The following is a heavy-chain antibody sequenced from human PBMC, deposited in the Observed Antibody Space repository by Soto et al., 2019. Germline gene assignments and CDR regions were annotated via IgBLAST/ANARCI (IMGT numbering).Heavy chain of an antibody. J-gene: IGHJ6*02. CDR3: ARQGYGALHGLVEV. D-gene: IGHD1-26*01. CDR1: GDSINSYY. V-gene: IGHV4-59*08. Sequence: QVLLQESGPGLVKPSEPLSLPCTVSGDSINSYYWSWIRQPPGKEMEWIEYVSHIWGSAYIPSLLSRVAISLVAAKSQFALELTSVISTDTAVYYCARQGYGALHGLVEVWGQGTTVTVSS. CDR2: VSHIWGS.